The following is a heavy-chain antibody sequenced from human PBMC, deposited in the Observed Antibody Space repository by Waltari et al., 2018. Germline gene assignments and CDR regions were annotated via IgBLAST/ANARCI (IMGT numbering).Heavy chain of an antibody. CDR2: FDPEDGET. CDR3: ATLTRPFGGVIVIPDWYFDL. CDR1: GYTLTELS. J-gene: IGHJ2*01. D-gene: IGHD3-16*02. V-gene: IGHV1-24*01. Sequence: QVQLVQSGAEVKKPGASVKVSCKVSGYTLTELSMHWVRQAPGKGLEWMGGFDPEDGETTYAQKFQGRVTMTEDTSTDTAYMELSSLRSEDTAVYYCATLTRPFGGVIVIPDWYFDLWGRGTLVTVSS.